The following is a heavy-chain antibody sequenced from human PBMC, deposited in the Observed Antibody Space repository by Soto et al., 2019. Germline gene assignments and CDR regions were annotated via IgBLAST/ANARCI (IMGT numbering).Heavy chain of an antibody. D-gene: IGHD3-3*01. Sequence: GASVKGSCKASGCTFSSYAISWVRQAPGQGLEWMGGIIPIFGTANFAQKFQGRVTITADESTSTAYMELGSLRSEDTAVYYCARVAGFYDFWSGYRSQLFDYWGQGTLVTVSS. V-gene: IGHV1-69*13. CDR1: GCTFSSYA. CDR3: ARVAGFYDFWSGYRSQLFDY. J-gene: IGHJ4*02. CDR2: IIPIFGTA.